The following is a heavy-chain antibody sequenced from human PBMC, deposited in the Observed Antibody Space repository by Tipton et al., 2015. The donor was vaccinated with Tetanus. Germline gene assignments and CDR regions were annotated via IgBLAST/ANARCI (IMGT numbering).Heavy chain of an antibody. CDR2: ISKNGST. D-gene: IGHD2-2*01. V-gene: IGHV4-59*12. CDR3: ARAGFEGSSSSGYFDH. Sequence: TLSLTCSVSGGSINNYYWNWIRQPPGKGLEWIGHISKNGSTNYNPSLKSRVTIAVDTFKRQFSMTLTSATAADTAVYYCARAGFEGSSSSGYFDHWGLGVLVTVSS. CDR1: GGSINNYY. J-gene: IGHJ4*02.